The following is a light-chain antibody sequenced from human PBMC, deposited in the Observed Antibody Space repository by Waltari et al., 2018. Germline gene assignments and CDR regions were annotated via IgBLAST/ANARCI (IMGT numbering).Light chain of an antibody. CDR2: GAS. V-gene: IGKV3-20*01. CDR3: QQYSSSPYT. CDR1: QSVSSSY. Sequence: EIVLTQSPGTLSLSPGERATLSCRASQSVSSSYLAWYQQQPGQAPRLLIYGASRRATGIPDRFSGSGSGTDFTLTISRLEPEDFAVYYCQQYSSSPYTFGQGTKLEIK. J-gene: IGKJ2*01.